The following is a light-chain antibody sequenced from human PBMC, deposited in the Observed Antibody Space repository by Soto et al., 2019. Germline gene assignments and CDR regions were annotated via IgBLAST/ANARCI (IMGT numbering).Light chain of an antibody. J-gene: IGKJ4*01. CDR1: QSVSSSY. V-gene: IGKV3D-20*02. CDR2: DAS. CDR3: QQRGSWPLT. Sequence: EIVLTHSPGTLALSPCERATLSCSASQSVSSSYLAWYQQKPGQAPRLLIYDASNRATGIPGRFSGSGSGTDFTLTISSLETEDFAVYYCQQRGSWPLTFGGGTKVDIK.